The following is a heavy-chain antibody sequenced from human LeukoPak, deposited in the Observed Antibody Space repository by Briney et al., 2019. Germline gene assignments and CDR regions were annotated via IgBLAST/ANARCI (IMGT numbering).Heavy chain of an antibody. V-gene: IGHV3-23*01. CDR2: ISGDGGIT. D-gene: IGHD3-22*01. Sequence: GGSLRLPCAASGFTFNTYAVSWVRQAPGKGLEWVSAISGDGGITYYADSVRGRFTISRDNSKSTLYLQMNSLRAEDTAVYYCAKSSGPGGYYYYGMDVWGQGTTVTVSS. CDR1: GFTFNTYA. CDR3: AKSSGPGGYYYYGMDV. J-gene: IGHJ6*02.